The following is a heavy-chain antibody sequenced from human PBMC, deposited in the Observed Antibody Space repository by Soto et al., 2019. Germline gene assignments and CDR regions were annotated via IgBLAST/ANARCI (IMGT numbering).Heavy chain of an antibody. V-gene: IGHV4-31*03. Sequence: SETLSLTCTVSGGSIRSGGYYWSWIRQHPGKGLEWIGYIYYSGSTYYNPSLKSRVTISVDTSKNHFSLKLSSVTAADTAVYYCARDPTGKNWFDPWGQGTLVTVSS. CDR1: GGSIRSGGYY. J-gene: IGHJ5*02. CDR2: IYYSGST. CDR3: ARDPTGKNWFDP.